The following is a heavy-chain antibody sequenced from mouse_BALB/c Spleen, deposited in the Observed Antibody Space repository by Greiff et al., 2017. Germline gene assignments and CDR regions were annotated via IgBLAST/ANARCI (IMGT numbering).Heavy chain of an antibody. V-gene: IGHV1-7*01. CDR1: GYTFTSYW. CDR3: ARRGYDSYPWFAY. Sequence: QVQLQQSGAELAKPGASVKMSCKASGYTFTSYWMHWVKQRPGQGLEWIGYINPSSGYTNYNQKFKDKATLTADKSSSTAYMQLSSLTSEDSAVYYCARRGYDSYPWFAYWGQGTLVTVSA. D-gene: IGHD2-4*01. J-gene: IGHJ3*01. CDR2: INPSSGYT.